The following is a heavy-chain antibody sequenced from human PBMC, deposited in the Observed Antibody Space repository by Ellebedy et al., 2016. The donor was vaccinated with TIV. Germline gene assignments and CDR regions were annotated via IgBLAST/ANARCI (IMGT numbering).Heavy chain of an antibody. D-gene: IGHD6-19*01. CDR3: ARYNSGWKIFDY. Sequence: MPSETLSLTCAISGDSVSNNGVTWNWIRQSPSRGLEWLGRAYYRFTWIYNYAVSVKGRITINPDTSNNQLSLHLNSVTPEDTAVYYCARYNSGWKIFDYWGQGTLVTVSS. J-gene: IGHJ4*02. V-gene: IGHV6-1*01. CDR2: AYYRFTWIY. CDR1: GDSVSNNGVT.